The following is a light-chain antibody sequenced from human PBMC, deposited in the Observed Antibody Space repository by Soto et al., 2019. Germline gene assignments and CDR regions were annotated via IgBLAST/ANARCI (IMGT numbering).Light chain of an antibody. CDR2: DAS. CDR3: LQRRDWPPLT. CDR1: QSVDIY. V-gene: IGKV3-11*01. J-gene: IGKJ4*01. Sequence: EVVLTQSPATLSLSPGERATLSCRTSQSVDIYLAWYQQRPGQAPRLLIYDASNRAPGIPARFSGSGSGTDFTLTISSLEPEDFAVYFCLQRRDWPPLTFGGGTRVEI.